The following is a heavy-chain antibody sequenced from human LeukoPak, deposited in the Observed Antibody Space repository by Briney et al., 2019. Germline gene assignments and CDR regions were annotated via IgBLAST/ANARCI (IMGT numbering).Heavy chain of an antibody. CDR1: GFTFSSYG. J-gene: IGHJ4*02. CDR3: AKAQTQYYDSSGLDY. CDR2: ISSSSSTI. D-gene: IGHD3-22*01. V-gene: IGHV3-48*04. Sequence: KPGGSLRLSCAASGFTFSSYGMHWVRQAPGKGLEWVSYISSSSSTIYYADSVKGRFTISRDNAKNTLYLQMNSLRAEDTAVYYCAKAQTQYYDSSGLDYWGQGTLVTVSS.